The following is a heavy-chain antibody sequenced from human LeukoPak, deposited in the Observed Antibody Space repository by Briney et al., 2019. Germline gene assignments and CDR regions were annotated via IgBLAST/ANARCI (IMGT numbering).Heavy chain of an antibody. D-gene: IGHD5-18*01. CDR1: GGSFSGYY. Sequence: SETLSLTCAVYGGSFSGYYWSWIRQPPGKGLEWIGEINHNGSTNYNPSLKSRVTVSVDTSKNQFSLKLSSVTAADTAVYYCARRGSRYSYGWNNWFDPWGQGTLVTVSS. CDR3: ARRGSRYSYGWNNWFDP. V-gene: IGHV4-34*01. CDR2: INHNGST. J-gene: IGHJ5*02.